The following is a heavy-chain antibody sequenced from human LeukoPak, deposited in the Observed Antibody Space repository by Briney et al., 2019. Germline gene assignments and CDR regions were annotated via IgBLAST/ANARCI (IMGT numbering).Heavy chain of an antibody. D-gene: IGHD3-10*01. J-gene: IGHJ3*02. CDR3: ARDFEIRFGGSEFANI. Sequence: GASVKVSCKASGYTFTNYGVSWVRQAPGQGLEWMGGIIPIFGTANYAQKFQGRVTITADESTSTAYMELSSLRSEDTAVYYCARDFEIRFGGSEFANIWGQGTMVTVSS. CDR1: GYTFTNYG. V-gene: IGHV1-69*13. CDR2: IIPIFGTA.